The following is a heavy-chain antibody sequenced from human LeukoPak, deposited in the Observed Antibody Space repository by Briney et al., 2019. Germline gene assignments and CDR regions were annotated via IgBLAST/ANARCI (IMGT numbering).Heavy chain of an antibody. J-gene: IGHJ4*02. Sequence: GGSLRPSCAASGFTFSSYAVSWVRQAPGKGLEWVSAISGSGGSTYYADSVKGRFTISRDNSKNTLYLQMNSLRAEDTAVYYCAKDTPYPSTPAYWGQGTLVTVSS. CDR2: ISGSGGST. V-gene: IGHV3-23*01. CDR3: AKDTPYPSTPAY. CDR1: GFTFSSYA. D-gene: IGHD5/OR15-5a*01.